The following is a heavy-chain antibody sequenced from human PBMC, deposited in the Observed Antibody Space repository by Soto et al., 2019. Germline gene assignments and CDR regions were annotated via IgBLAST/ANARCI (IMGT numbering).Heavy chain of an antibody. CDR2: IYYSGTT. J-gene: IGHJ4*02. CDR1: GGSINSGGYY. D-gene: IGHD2-8*01. V-gene: IGHV4-31*03. CDR3: ASPNRARYDY. Sequence: SETLSLTCTVSGGSINSGGYYWSWIRQLPGKGLEWIGCIYYSGTTYYNPSLKSRVTISVDKAKNQFSLKLTSVTAADTAVYYCASPNRARYDYWGQGTLVTVSS.